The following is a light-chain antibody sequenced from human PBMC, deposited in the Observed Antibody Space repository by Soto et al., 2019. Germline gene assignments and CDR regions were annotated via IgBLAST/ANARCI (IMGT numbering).Light chain of an antibody. CDR1: SSNIGTNT. V-gene: IGLV1-44*01. Sequence: QSVLTQPPSASGTPGQRDTISCSGSSSNIGTNTVIWYQQLPGAAPKLLIYSDNQRPSGVPDRFSGSKSGTSASLAISGLQSEDEADYYCAAWDVSLVVFGGGTKVTVL. CDR2: SDN. CDR3: AAWDVSLVV. J-gene: IGLJ2*01.